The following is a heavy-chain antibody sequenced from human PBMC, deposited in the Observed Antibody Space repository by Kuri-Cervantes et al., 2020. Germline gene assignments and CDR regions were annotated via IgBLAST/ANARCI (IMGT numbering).Heavy chain of an antibody. CDR2: ISGSGGST. V-gene: IGHV3-23*01. Sequence: ETLSLTCAASGFTFSSYAMSWVRQAPGKGLEWVSAISGSGGSTYYADSVKGRFTISRDNSKNTLYLQMNSLRAEDTAVYYCAREPGSGYFFDYWGQGTLVTVSS. CDR3: AREPGSGYFFDY. CDR1: GFTFSSYA. D-gene: IGHD3-22*01. J-gene: IGHJ4*02.